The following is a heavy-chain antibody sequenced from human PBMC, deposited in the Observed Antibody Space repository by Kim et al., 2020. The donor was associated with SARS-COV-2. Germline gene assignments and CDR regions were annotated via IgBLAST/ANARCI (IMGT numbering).Heavy chain of an antibody. V-gene: IGHV1-69*13. CDR3: ARAAISGEFLSYSAMDV. Sequence: SVKVSCKVSGGTFSTDSLNWVRQAPGQGLEWMGAIIPISDTSNSAQKFQGRVTFTADESTSTAYMELRSLTSDDTAFYYCARAAISGEFLSYSAMDVWGQGTTVIVSS. D-gene: IGHD3-10*01. CDR2: IIPISDTS. CDR1: GGTFSTDS. J-gene: IGHJ6*01.